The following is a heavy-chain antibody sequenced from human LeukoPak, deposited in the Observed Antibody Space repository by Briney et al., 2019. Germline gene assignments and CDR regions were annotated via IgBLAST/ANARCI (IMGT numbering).Heavy chain of an antibody. D-gene: IGHD5-18*01. CDR2: IKQDGSEK. J-gene: IGHJ4*02. Sequence: PGGSLRLPCAASEFTFSTYWMSWVRQAPGKGLEWVANIKQDGSEKYYVDSVRGRFAISRDNAKNLLYLQMNSLRAEDTAVYYCARISKGGYKSGRRDPPYYFDYWGQGTLVPVSS. CDR3: ARISKGGYKSGRRDPPYYFDY. CDR1: EFTFSTYW. V-gene: IGHV3-7*03.